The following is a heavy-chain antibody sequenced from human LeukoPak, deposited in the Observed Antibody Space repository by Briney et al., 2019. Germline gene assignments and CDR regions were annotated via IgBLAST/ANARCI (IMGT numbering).Heavy chain of an antibody. V-gene: IGHV4-38-2*02. CDR1: GYSISSVYN. Sequence: SETLSLTCTVSGYSISSVYNWGWIRQPPGKGLEWIGSIYHSGNTYYNPSLKNRVTISVDTSKNQFSLNWSSVTAADTSVYYCARGQYLVYWGQGTLVTVSS. J-gene: IGHJ4*02. CDR3: ARGQYLVY. D-gene: IGHD2-2*01. CDR2: IYHSGNT.